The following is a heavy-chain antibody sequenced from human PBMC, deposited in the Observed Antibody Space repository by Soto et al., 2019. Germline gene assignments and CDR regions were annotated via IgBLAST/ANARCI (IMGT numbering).Heavy chain of an antibody. J-gene: IGHJ4*02. CDR3: GKGIGPRDGYKWVPDC. Sequence: GGSLRLSCAASGFIFGNYAMNWVRQAPGKGLEWVSVISNSGENTHYADSAKGRFTISRDNSKNTVYLHMNSLRAEDTAVYYCGKGIGPRDGYKWVPDCWGQGTLVTVSS. V-gene: IGHV3-23*01. D-gene: IGHD5-12*01. CDR1: GFIFGNYA. CDR2: ISNSGENT.